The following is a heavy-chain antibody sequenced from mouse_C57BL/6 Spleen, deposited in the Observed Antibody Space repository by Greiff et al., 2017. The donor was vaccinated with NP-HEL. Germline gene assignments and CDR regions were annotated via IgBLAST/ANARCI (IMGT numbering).Heavy chain of an antibody. D-gene: IGHD2-5*01. CDR2: ISNGGGST. CDR3: ARDSNYGDWYFDV. V-gene: IGHV5-12*01. J-gene: IGHJ1*03. CDR1: GFTFSDYY. Sequence: EVMLVESGGGLVQPGGSLKLSCAASGFTFSDYYMYWVRQTPEKRLEWVAYISNGGGSTYYPDTVKGRFTISRDNAKNTLYLQMSRLKSEDTAMYYCARDSNYGDWYFDVWGTGTTVTVSS.